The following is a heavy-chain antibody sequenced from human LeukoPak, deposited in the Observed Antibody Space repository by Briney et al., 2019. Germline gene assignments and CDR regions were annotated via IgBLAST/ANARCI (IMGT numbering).Heavy chain of an antibody. CDR3: AKGGVRGYCSSTSCPYYFDY. Sequence: PGGSLRLSCAASGFTFSSNAMSWVRQAPGKGLEWVSAISGSGVTTYYADSVKGRFTISRDNSQNTLYPQMNSLRAEDTAVYYCAKGGVRGYCSSTSCPYYFDYWGQGTLVTVSS. D-gene: IGHD2-2*01. CDR1: GFTFSSNA. CDR2: ISGSGVTT. V-gene: IGHV3-23*01. J-gene: IGHJ4*02.